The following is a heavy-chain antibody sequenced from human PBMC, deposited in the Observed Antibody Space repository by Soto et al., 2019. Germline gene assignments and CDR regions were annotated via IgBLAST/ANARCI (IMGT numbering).Heavy chain of an antibody. Sequence: GGSLRLSCAASGFTFNTYAMTWFRQTPGKGLEWVSFITTRGARTYYADPVRGRFTISTDSSRNTLYLQMNSLRPDDTAVYFCARYRSDGSASFDSWGQGTRVTVSS. CDR2: ITTRGART. CDR3: ARYRSDGSASFDS. V-gene: IGHV3-23*01. J-gene: IGHJ4*02. D-gene: IGHD3-9*01. CDR1: GFTFNTYA.